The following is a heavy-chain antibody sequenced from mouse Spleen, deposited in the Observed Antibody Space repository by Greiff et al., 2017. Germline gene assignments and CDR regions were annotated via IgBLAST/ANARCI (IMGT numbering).Heavy chain of an antibody. Sequence: VQLQQPGAELVMPGASVKLSCKASGYTFTSYWMHWVKQRPGQGLEWIGEIDPSDSYTNYNQKFKGKATLTVDKSSSTAYMQLSSLTSEDSAVYYCARRGLEGNPWFAYWGQGTLVTVSA. J-gene: IGHJ3*01. CDR1: GYTFTSYW. CDR3: ARRGLEGNPWFAY. D-gene: IGHD2-1*01. V-gene: IGHV1-69*01. CDR2: IDPSDSYT.